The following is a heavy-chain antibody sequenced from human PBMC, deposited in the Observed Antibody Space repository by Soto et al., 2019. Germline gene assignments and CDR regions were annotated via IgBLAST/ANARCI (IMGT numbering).Heavy chain of an antibody. CDR1: GSTFSDYY. Sequence: GGSLRLSCAASGSTFSDYYMSWIRQAPGKGLEWVSYISSSSSYTNYADSVKGRFTISRDNAKNSLYLQMNSLRAEDTAVYYCARTTVEMATVRYFDYWGQGTLVTVSS. CDR2: ISSSSSYT. CDR3: ARTTVEMATVRYFDY. J-gene: IGHJ4*02. V-gene: IGHV3-11*06. D-gene: IGHD4-4*01.